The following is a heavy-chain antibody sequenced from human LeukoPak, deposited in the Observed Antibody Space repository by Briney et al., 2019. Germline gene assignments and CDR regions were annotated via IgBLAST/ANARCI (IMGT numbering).Heavy chain of an antibody. CDR2: INHSGST. CDR1: GGSFSGYY. CDR3: ARVDAYYYDSSGYYSGAFGI. V-gene: IGHV4-34*01. J-gene: IGHJ3*02. Sequence: SETLSLTCAVYGGSFSGYYWSWIRQPPGKGLEWIGEINHSGSTNYNPSLKSRVTISVDTSKNQFSLKLSSVTAADTAVYYCARVDAYYYDSSGYYSGAFGIWGQGTMVTVSS. D-gene: IGHD3-22*01.